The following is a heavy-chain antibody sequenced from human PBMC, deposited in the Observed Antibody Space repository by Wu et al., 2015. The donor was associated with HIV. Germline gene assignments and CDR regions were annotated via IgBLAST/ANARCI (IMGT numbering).Heavy chain of an antibody. Sequence: QVQLVQSGAEVTKPGASVRVSCQTSRYTFTAHYIHWVRQAPGQGLEWMGWIRPDSGATVYAEKFEDRVTLTRDASISTAYLQLNRLRSDDTAVYFCARDLGDDFAVRGYYWYMDVWGRGTAITVSS. CDR1: RYTFTAHY. D-gene: IGHD2-21*01. J-gene: IGHJ6*03. CDR3: ARDLGDDFAVRGYYWYMDV. CDR2: IRPDSGAT. V-gene: IGHV1-2*02.